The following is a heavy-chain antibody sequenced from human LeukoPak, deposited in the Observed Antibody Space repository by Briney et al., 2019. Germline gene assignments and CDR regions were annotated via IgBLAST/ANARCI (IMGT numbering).Heavy chain of an antibody. CDR2: VYYSGST. J-gene: IGHJ1*01. V-gene: IGHV4-39*01. D-gene: IGHD3-22*01. CDR3: ASADFDSTGYYKY. Sequence: SETLSLTCTVSGSSINSNNYYWGWIRQPPGKGLEWIGTVYYSGSTYYNPSLKSRVTISVDAPNNQFSLQLTSLTPADTAVYFCASADFDSTGYYKYWGQGTLVTASS. CDR1: GSSINSNNYY.